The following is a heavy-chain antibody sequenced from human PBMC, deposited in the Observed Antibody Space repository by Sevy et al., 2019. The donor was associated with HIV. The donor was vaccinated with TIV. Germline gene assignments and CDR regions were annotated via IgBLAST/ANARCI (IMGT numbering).Heavy chain of an antibody. CDR2: IKYEGNNT. V-gene: IGHV3-74*03. D-gene: IGHD3-10*01. J-gene: IGHJ2*01. Sequence: GGSLRLSCAASGFTFSNYWMHWVRQAPGKGLVWVSRIKYEGNNTEYADFVRGRFTISRDNAKNTLYLHLSDLRADDTAVYYCARRTQQGTSSGSSYWYFDLWGRGTLVTVSS. CDR1: GFTFSNYW. CDR3: ARRTQQGTSSGSSYWYFDL.